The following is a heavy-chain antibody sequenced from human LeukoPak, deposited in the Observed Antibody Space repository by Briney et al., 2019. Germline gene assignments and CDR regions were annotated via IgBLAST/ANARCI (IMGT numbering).Heavy chain of an antibody. CDR1: GGSFSGYY. CDR2: INHSGST. J-gene: IGHJ4*02. V-gene: IGHV4-34*01. D-gene: IGHD3-9*01. Sequence: SETLSLTCAVYGGSFSGYYWSWIRQPPGKGLEWIGEINHSGSTNYNPSLKSRVTISVDTSKNQFSLKLSSVTAADTAVFYCQRNGHDILTGYSYYFDYWGQGTLVTVSS. CDR3: QRNGHDILTGYSYYFDY.